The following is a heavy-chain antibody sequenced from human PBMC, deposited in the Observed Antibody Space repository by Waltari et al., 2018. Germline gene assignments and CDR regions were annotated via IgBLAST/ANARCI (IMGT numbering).Heavy chain of an antibody. Sequence: QVQLQQWGAVLLTLAETLSLTCAVSGGSFSGYCWSWFRSPPGKWLEWIGEINHSESTHYNPSLKSRVTISVDTSKNQFSLKLSSVTAADTAVYYCARGGRIWPTVTNYYYYGMDVWGQGTTVTVSS. V-gene: IGHV4-34*01. CDR1: GGSFSGYC. J-gene: IGHJ6*02. CDR3: ARGGRIWPTVTNYYYYGMDV. CDR2: INHSEST. D-gene: IGHD4-17*01.